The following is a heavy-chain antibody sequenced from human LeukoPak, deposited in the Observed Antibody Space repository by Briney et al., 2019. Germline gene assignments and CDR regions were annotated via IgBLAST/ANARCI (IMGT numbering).Heavy chain of an antibody. V-gene: IGHV3-74*01. D-gene: IGHD7-27*01. CDR2: INSGGSGT. Sequence: PGGSLRLSCAASGFAFSSNWMHWVHQTPGKGLVWVSRINSGGSGTSYADSVEGRFTISRDNAKNTLYLQMNSLKGEDTAVYYCATSLGPLAEYWGRGTLVTVSS. CDR3: ATSLGPLAEY. CDR1: GFAFSSNW. J-gene: IGHJ4*02.